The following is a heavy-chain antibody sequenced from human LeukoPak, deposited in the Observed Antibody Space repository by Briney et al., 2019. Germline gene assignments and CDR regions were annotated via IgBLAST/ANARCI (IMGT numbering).Heavy chain of an antibody. Sequence: GSLRLSCAASGFSGSDSYMSWVRQAPGKGLEWVSILYSGGDTYYSASVRGRFTISRDNSKNTLYLQMNTLSAADTAVYFCARGENYYFHTDVWGKGATVTVSS. J-gene: IGHJ6*03. CDR3: ARGENYYFHTDV. CDR2: LYSGGDT. V-gene: IGHV3-66*02. CDR1: GFSGSDSY. D-gene: IGHD2/OR15-2a*01.